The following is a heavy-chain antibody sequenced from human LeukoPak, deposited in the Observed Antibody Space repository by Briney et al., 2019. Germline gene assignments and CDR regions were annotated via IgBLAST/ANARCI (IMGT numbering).Heavy chain of an antibody. CDR2: IRYDGSNK. Sequence: PGGSLRLSCAASGFTFSSYGMHWVRQAPGKGLEWVAFIRYDGSNKYYADSVKGRFTISRDNSKNTLYLQMNSLRAEDTAVYYCARVHRPEWGYYYYYYMDVWGKGTTVTVSS. V-gene: IGHV3-30*02. CDR1: GFTFSSYG. CDR3: ARVHRPEWGYYYYYYMDV. D-gene: IGHD2-8*01. J-gene: IGHJ6*03.